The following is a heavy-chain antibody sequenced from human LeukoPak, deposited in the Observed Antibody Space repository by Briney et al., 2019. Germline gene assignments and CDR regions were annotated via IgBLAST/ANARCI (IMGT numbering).Heavy chain of an antibody. CDR1: AVSISSTSYY. Sequence: PSETLSLTCTVSAVSISSTSYYWGWIRQPPGKGLEWIGNIFYSGSTYYNPSLKSRVTISLDTSKNQFSLKLSSVIAADTAVYYCARGNDYGDYVLDYWGQGTLVTVSS. J-gene: IGHJ4*02. CDR3: ARGNDYGDYVLDY. V-gene: IGHV4-39*07. CDR2: IFYSGST. D-gene: IGHD4-17*01.